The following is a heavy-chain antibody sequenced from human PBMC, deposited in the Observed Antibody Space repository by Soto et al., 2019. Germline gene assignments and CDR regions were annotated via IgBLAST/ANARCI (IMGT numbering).Heavy chain of an antibody. D-gene: IGHD3-22*01. CDR3: ARDPTYFYDSSGYYDY. J-gene: IGHJ4*02. CDR2: INSDGSST. Sequence: PGGSLRLSCAASGFTFSSYWMHWVRQAPGKGLVWGSRINSDGSSTSYADSVKGRFSISRDNAKNTLYLQMNSLRAEDTAVYYCARDPTYFYDSSGYYDYWGQGT. CDR1: GFTFSSYW. V-gene: IGHV3-74*01.